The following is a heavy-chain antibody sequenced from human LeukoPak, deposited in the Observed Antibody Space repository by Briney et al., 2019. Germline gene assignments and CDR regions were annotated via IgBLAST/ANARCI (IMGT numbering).Heavy chain of an antibody. V-gene: IGHV1-2*02. D-gene: IGHD2-15*01. CDR2: INPNSGGT. CDR1: VYIFTGYY. CDR3: ARSDCSGCYCYVFDY. Sequence: ASVKVSCKSCVYIFTGYYMHWVRQPPGQGLEWMGWINPNSGGTHYAQKFQGRVTMHRHTYISTPYMALNRLSSDDRPVCYCARSDCSGCYCYVFDYWGQGTLVTVSS. J-gene: IGHJ4*02.